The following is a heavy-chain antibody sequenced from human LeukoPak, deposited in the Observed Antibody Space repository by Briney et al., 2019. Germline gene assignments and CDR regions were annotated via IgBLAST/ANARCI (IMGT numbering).Heavy chain of an antibody. CDR3: AKRGSGGYSSGPFDY. CDR1: GFTFSSYA. CDR2: ISGSGGST. Sequence: PGGSLRLSCAASGFTFSSYAMSWVRQAPGKGLEWVSAISGSGGSTYYADSVKGRFTISRDNSKNTLYLQMNSLRAEDTAVYYCAKRGSGGYSSGPFDYWGQGTLVTVSS. D-gene: IGHD6-19*01. J-gene: IGHJ4*02. V-gene: IGHV3-23*01.